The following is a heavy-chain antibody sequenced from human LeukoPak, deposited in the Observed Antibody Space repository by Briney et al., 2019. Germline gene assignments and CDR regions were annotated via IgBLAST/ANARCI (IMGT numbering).Heavy chain of an antibody. CDR3: TRDRTGNNDFWSGYTTFFDY. D-gene: IGHD3-3*01. V-gene: IGHV3-7*01. J-gene: IGHJ4*02. CDR2: IKPDGSEK. Sequence: PGGSLRLSCAASGFTFSRYWMSWVRQAPGKGLEWVAKIKPDGSEKYSVDSVKGRFTISRDNAKDSLYLQMTSLRAEDTALYYCTRDRTGNNDFWSGYTTFFDYWGQGALVTDSS. CDR1: GFTFSRYW.